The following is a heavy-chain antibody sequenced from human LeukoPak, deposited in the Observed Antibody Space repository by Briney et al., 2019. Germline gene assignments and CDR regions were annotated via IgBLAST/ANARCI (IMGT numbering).Heavy chain of an antibody. CDR1: GYTFTSYD. CDR3: ARLYSSGWFYFDY. CDR2: MNPNSDNT. V-gene: IGHV1-8*03. J-gene: IGHJ4*02. Sequence: ASVKVSCKASGYTFTSYDINWVRQATGQGLEWMGWMNPNSDNTGYAQKFQGRVTITRNTSISTAYMELSSLISEDTAVYYCARLYSSGWFYFDYWGQGTLVTVSS. D-gene: IGHD6-19*01.